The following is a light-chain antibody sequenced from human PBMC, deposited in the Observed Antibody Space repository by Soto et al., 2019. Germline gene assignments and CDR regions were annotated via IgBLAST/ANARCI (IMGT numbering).Light chain of an antibody. V-gene: IGKV1-39*01. Sequence: DIQMTQFPSSLSASVGDRVTITCRASQTTNSYLNWYQHKPGKAPKLLIYAASTLQSGVPSRFSGSGSGTDFTLTISSLQPEDFATYYCQQSYRTPYTFGQGTKLEIK. J-gene: IGKJ2*01. CDR3: QQSYRTPYT. CDR1: QTTNSY. CDR2: AAS.